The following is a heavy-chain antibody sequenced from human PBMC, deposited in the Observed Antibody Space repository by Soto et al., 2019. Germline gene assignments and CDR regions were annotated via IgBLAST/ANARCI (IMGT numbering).Heavy chain of an antibody. V-gene: IGHV5-51*01. Sequence: GESLKISCKGSGYSFTSYWIGWVRQMPGKGLEWMGIIYPGGSDTRYSPSFQGQVTISADKSISTAYLQWSSLKASDTAMYYCARLGWGGPSYYYYYGMDVWGQGTTVTVSS. CDR2: IYPGGSDT. CDR3: ARLGWGGPSYYYYYGMDV. CDR1: GYSFTSYW. D-gene: IGHD3-10*01. J-gene: IGHJ6*02.